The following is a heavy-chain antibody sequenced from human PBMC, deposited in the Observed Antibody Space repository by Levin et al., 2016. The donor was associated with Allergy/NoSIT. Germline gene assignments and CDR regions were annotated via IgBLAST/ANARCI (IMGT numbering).Heavy chain of an antibody. Sequence: GSLRLSCTVSGDSINSRSYYWGWIRQPPGKGLEWIGSIYYSERTYYNPSLKSRVTISVDTSKNQLSLKMVSVTAGDTAIYYCASGDCSGGGCLGVPFDFWGQGTLATVSS. V-gene: IGHV4-39*01. CDR2: IYYSERT. CDR1: GDSINSRSYY. D-gene: IGHD2-15*01. J-gene: IGHJ4*02. CDR3: ASGDCSGGGCLGVPFDF.